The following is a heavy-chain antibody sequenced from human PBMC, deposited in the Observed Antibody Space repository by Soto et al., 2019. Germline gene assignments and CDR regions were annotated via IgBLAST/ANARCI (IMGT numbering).Heavy chain of an antibody. D-gene: IGHD5-18*01. CDR2: MNPNSGNT. J-gene: IGHJ5*02. Sequence: QVQLVQSGAEVKKPGASVKVSCKASGYTFTSYDINWVLQATGQGLEWMGWMNPNSGNTGYAQKFQGRVTMTRNTSISTAYMELSSLRSEDTAVYYCARQGYSYGYYWFDPWGQGTLVTVSS. V-gene: IGHV1-8*01. CDR3: ARQGYSYGYYWFDP. CDR1: GYTFTSYD.